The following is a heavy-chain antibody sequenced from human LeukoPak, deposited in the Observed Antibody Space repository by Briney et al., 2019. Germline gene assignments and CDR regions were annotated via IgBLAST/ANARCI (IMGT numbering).Heavy chain of an antibody. D-gene: IGHD2-21*02. CDR1: GSSFTSYW. CDR2: IYPGDSDT. Sequence: GASLQISCKASGSSFTSYWIGGVRPLPGKGLGWMGIIYPGDSDTRYSPSFQGQVTISADKSISTAYLQWSSLKASDAAMYYCARSGDGGPADYWGQGTLVTVSS. CDR3: ARSGDGGPADY. J-gene: IGHJ4*02. V-gene: IGHV5-51*01.